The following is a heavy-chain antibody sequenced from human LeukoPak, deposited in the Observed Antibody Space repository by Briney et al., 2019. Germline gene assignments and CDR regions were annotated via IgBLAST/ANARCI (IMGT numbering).Heavy chain of an antibody. Sequence: SETLSLTCAVYGGSFSGYYWSWIRQPPGKGLEWIGEINHSGSTNYNPSLKSRVTISVDTSKNQFSLKLSSVTAADTAVYYCARGGRYCSSSSCHLGDYWGQGTLVTVSS. CDR1: GGSFSGYY. CDR2: INHSGST. J-gene: IGHJ4*02. D-gene: IGHD2-2*01. CDR3: ARGGRYCSSSSCHLGDY. V-gene: IGHV4-34*01.